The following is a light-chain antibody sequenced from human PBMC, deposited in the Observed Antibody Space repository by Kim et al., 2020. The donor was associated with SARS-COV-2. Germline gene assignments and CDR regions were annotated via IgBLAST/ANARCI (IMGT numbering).Light chain of an antibody. CDR3: QERSSWPIT. CDR1: QSVSNY. CDR2: DTS. J-gene: IGKJ5*01. V-gene: IGKV3-11*01. Sequence: EIVLTQSPATLSLSPGDRATLSCRASQSVSNYLAWYRQTPGQAPRLLIHDTSNRAAGIPARFSGSGSGTDFTLTISSLEPEDFAVYYCQERSSWPITLGQGTRLEIK.